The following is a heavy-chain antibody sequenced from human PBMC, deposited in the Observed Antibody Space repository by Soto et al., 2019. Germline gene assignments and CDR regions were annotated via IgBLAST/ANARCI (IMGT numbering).Heavy chain of an antibody. CDR1: GDSVSDYY. Sequence: SETLSLTCSVSGDSVSDYYWNWIRQPPGRGLEWIGYFYYSGATSYNPSLQTRVSISVDTSKNQFSLRLTSVTAADTAVYYCVRGGVAAPPHFEYWGQGTKVTVSS. CDR3: VRGGVAAPPHFEY. J-gene: IGHJ4*02. V-gene: IGHV4-59*02. D-gene: IGHD3-16*01. CDR2: FYYSGAT.